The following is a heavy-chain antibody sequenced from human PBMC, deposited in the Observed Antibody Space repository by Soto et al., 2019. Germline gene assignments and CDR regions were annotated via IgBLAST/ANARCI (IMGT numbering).Heavy chain of an antibody. V-gene: IGHV3-23*01. CDR1: GFTFSNYA. J-gene: IGHJ6*02. CDR2: ISGSGRYT. Sequence: GGSLRLSCAASGFTFSNYAMNWVRQAPGKGLEWVSIISGSGRYTYYADSVKGRFTFSRDNSKNMLYLEMNNLRAEDTAMYYCARGGNRHIYGMDAWGQGTPVTVSS. CDR3: ARGGNRHIYGMDA. D-gene: IGHD4-4*01.